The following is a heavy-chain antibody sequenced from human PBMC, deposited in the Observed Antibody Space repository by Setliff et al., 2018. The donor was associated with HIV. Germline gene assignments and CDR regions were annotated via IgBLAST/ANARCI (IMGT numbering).Heavy chain of an antibody. Sequence: GASVKVSCKASGGTFSSYAISWVRQAPGQGLEWMGGIIPILGIANYAQKFQGRVTITADKSTSTAYMELSSLRSEDTAVYYCARDGPYCSGGSCLRYWGQGTLVTVSS. D-gene: IGHD2-15*01. CDR1: GGTFSSYA. CDR2: IIPILGIA. CDR3: ARDGPYCSGGSCLRY. J-gene: IGHJ4*02. V-gene: IGHV1-69*10.